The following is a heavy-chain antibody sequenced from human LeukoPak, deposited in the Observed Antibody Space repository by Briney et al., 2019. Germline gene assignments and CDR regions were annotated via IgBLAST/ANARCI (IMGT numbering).Heavy chain of an antibody. J-gene: IGHJ4*02. Sequence: GGSLRLSCAASGFTVSYNYVSWVRQAPGKGLEWVSVIYSGGSTYYADSVKGRFTISRDNSKNTLYFQMNSLRAEDTAVYYCASTPPRYLGYFDYWGQGTLVTVSS. CDR1: GFTVSYNY. CDR2: IYSGGST. CDR3: ASTPPRYLGYFDY. V-gene: IGHV3-53*01. D-gene: IGHD3-9*01.